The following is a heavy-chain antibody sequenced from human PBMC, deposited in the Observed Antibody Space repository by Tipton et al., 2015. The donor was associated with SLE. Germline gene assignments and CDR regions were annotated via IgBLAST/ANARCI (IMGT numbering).Heavy chain of an antibody. J-gene: IGHJ5*02. V-gene: IGHV4-59*08. CDR2: VFYTGST. Sequence: TLSLTCTVSGVSFSSYYWSWIRQSPGKRLEWIGYVFYTGSTKYNPSLDSRVTISVDTSKNQFSLKLSSVTAADTAVYYCVRALNNGWRLGDRFDPWGQGTLVTVSS. CDR3: VRALNNGWRLGDRFDP. CDR1: GVSFSSYY. D-gene: IGHD5-24*01.